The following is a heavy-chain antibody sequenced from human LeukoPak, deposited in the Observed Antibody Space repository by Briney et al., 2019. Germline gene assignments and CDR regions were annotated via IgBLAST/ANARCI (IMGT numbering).Heavy chain of an antibody. CDR1: GFTFDDYA. D-gene: IGHD6-6*01. J-gene: IGHJ4*02. CDR3: AKDVYSSSSGVDY. CDR2: ISWNSGSI. Sequence: PGGSLRLSCAASGFTFDDYAMHWVRQAPGKGLEWVSGISWNSGSIGYADSVKGRFTIPRDNAKNSLYLQMNSLRAEDTALYYCAKDVYSSSSGVDYWGQGTLVTVSS. V-gene: IGHV3-9*01.